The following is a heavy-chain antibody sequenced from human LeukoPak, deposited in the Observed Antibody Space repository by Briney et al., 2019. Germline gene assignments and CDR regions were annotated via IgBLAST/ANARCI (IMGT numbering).Heavy chain of an antibody. V-gene: IGHV3-30*02. D-gene: IGHD6-13*01. CDR3: ARVGSSSWFHFDY. J-gene: IGHJ4*02. Sequence: TGGSLRLSCAASGFTFSSYGMHWVRQAPGKGLEWVAFIRYDGSNKYYADSVKGRFTISSDNSKNTLYLQMNSLRAEDTAVYYCARVGSSSWFHFDYWGQGTLVTVSS. CDR2: IRYDGSNK. CDR1: GFTFSSYG.